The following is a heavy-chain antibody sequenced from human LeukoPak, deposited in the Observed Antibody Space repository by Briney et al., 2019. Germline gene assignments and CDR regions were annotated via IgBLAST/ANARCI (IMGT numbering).Heavy chain of an antibody. J-gene: IGHJ4*02. CDR3: AREAGGDY. D-gene: IGHD1-26*01. CDR2: ISNGGST. Sequence: PRGSLRLSCAASGFTFSSYAMSWVRQAPGKGLEWVSGISNGGSTYYADSVKGRSTISRDNAKNKLYLQMNSLRDEDTAVYYCAREAGGDYWGQGTLVTVSS. CDR1: GFTFSSYA. V-gene: IGHV3-23*01.